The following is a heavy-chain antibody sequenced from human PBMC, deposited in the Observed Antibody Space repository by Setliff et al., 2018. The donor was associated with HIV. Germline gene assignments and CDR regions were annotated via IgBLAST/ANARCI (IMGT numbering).Heavy chain of an antibody. CDR3: ARILVAAAGTGFDP. Sequence: TSETLSLTCAVSGGSISSSNWWSWVRQPPGKGLEWIGEIYHSGSANYNPSLKSRVIISIDKSKNKFSLKVSSVTAADTAVYYCARILVAAAGTGFDPWGQGILVTSPQ. CDR2: IYHSGSA. CDR1: GGSISSSNW. V-gene: IGHV4-4*02. D-gene: IGHD6-13*01. J-gene: IGHJ5*02.